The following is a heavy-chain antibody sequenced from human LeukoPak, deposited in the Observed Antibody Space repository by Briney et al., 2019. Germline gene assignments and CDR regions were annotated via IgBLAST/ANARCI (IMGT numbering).Heavy chain of an antibody. V-gene: IGHV4-34*01. CDR1: GGSFSGYY. CDR3: ARYYGSGSYYNPPEDY. Sequence: SETLSLTCAVYGGSFSGYYWSWLRQPPGKGLEWIGEINHSGSTNYNPSLKSRVTISVATSKNQFSLKLSSVTAADTAVYYCARYYGSGSYYNPPEDYWGQGTLVTVSS. D-gene: IGHD3-10*01. CDR2: INHSGST. J-gene: IGHJ4*02.